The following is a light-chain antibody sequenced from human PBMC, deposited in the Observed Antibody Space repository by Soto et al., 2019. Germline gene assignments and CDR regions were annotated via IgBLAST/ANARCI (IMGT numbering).Light chain of an antibody. CDR3: QQDNSYSWT. J-gene: IGKJ1*01. CDR1: QGINSW. CDR2: AAS. V-gene: IGKV1-12*01. Sequence: DIQMTQSPSSVSASVGDRVTMTCRASQGINSWLAWYQQKPGKAPKLLIYAASNLQSGVPSRFSGSGSGTDFNLTISRLKPEDFENYYCQQDNSYSWTFGQGTK.